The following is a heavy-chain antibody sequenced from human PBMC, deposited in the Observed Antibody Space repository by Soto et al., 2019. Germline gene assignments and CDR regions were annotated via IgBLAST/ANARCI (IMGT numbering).Heavy chain of an antibody. Sequence: GASVNVSCKASGYTFTSYAMHWVRQAPGQRLEWMGWINAGNGNTKYSQKFQGRVTITRDTSASTAYMELSSLRSEDTAVYYCARLNYDFWSGYRFDYWGQGTLVTVSS. CDR3: ARLNYDFWSGYRFDY. D-gene: IGHD3-3*01. CDR2: INAGNGNT. CDR1: GYTFTSYA. V-gene: IGHV1-3*01. J-gene: IGHJ4*02.